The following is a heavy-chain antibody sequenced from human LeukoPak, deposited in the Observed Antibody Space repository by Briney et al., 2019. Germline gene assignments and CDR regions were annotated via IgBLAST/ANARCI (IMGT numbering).Heavy chain of an antibody. CDR2: IIPIFGTA. CDR1: GGTFSSYA. Sequence: SVKVSCKASGGTFSSYATSWVRQAPGQGLEWMGRIIPIFGTANYAQKFQGRVTITTDESTSTAYMELSSLRSEDTAVYYCARSGGLTGSYYFDYWGQGTLVTVSS. CDR3: ARSGGLTGSYYFDY. V-gene: IGHV1-69*05. J-gene: IGHJ4*02. D-gene: IGHD3-9*01.